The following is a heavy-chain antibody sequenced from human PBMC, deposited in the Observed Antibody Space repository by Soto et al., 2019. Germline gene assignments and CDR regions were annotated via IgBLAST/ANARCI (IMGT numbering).Heavy chain of an antibody. CDR3: ARVERERLTAAFDI. V-gene: IGHV4-59*08. J-gene: IGHJ3*02. Sequence: PSETLSLTCTVSGGSISSYYWSWIRQPPGKGLEWIGYIYYSGSTNYNPSLKSRVTISVDTSKNQFSLKLSSVTAADTAVYYCARVERERLTAAFDIWGQGTMVTVSS. D-gene: IGHD2-21*02. CDR2: IYYSGST. CDR1: GGSISSYY.